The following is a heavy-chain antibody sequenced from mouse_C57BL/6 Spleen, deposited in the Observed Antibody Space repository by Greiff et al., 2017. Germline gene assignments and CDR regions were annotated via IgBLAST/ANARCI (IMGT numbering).Heavy chain of an antibody. D-gene: IGHD1-3*01. CDR3: VTCITRYCAIDY. Sequence: EVQLQQSGAELVRPGASVKVSCTASGYAITDYYMQWVKQRPEQGLEWIGVIDPGDGGTEYAEKFKGKATLTADTSSSTAYLQLSSLTSEDTAVYFCVTCITRYCAIDYWGQGTSLTVSS. CDR1: GYAITDYY. J-gene: IGHJ4*01. V-gene: IGHV14-1*01. CDR2: IDPGDGGT.